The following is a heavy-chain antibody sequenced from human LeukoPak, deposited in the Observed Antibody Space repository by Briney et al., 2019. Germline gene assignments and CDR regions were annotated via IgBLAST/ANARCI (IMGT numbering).Heavy chain of an antibody. CDR1: GFTFSSYG. J-gene: IGHJ6*02. CDR2: IWYDGSNK. Sequence: GGSLRLSCAASGFTFSSYGMHWVRQAPGKGLEWVAVIWYDGSNKYYADSVKGRFTISRDNSKNTLYLQMNSLRAEDTAVYYCARGDYDSSGYTYYGMDVWGQGTTVTVSS. D-gene: IGHD3-22*01. CDR3: ARGDYDSSGYTYYGMDV. V-gene: IGHV3-33*01.